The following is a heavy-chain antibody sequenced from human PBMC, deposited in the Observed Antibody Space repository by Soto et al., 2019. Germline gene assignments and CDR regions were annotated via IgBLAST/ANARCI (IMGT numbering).Heavy chain of an antibody. J-gene: IGHJ4*02. D-gene: IGHD4-17*01. CDR2: MNPNSGDT. V-gene: IGHV1-8*01. Sequence: QVQLVQSGAEVKKPGASVKVSCKAFGYTFTSHDINWVRQATGHGLQWMGWMNPNSGDTGFAQKFQGRVTMTKNTSKSTAYMELSSLRSEDTAVYYCARGIGETYGDLGGLDYWGQGTLVSVSS. CDR1: GYTFTSHD. CDR3: ARGIGETYGDLGGLDY.